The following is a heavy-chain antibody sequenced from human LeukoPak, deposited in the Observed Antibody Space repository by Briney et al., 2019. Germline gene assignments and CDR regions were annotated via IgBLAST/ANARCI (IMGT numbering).Heavy chain of an antibody. CDR3: ARDKLVPGAPDYHYGMDV. V-gene: IGHV3-53*01. CDR1: GFTVSSSY. D-gene: IGHD2-2*01. J-gene: IGHJ6*02. CDR2: INIGGST. Sequence: GGSLRLSCAVSGFTVSSSYMSWVRQAPGRGLEWVSLINIGGSTYYAGSVKGRFTISRDNSMNTLYLQMNSLRAEDTALYYCARDKLVPGAPDYHYGMDVWGQGTTVTVSS.